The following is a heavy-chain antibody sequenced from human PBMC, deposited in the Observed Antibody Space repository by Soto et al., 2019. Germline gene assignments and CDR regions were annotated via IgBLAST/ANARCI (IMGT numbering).Heavy chain of an antibody. CDR2: IYHSGST. V-gene: IGHV4-4*02. Sequence: QVQLQESGPGLVKPSGTLSLTCAVSGGSISSSNWWSWVRQPPGKGLEWIGEIYHSGSTNYNPSLKSRVTISVDKSKNQFSLKLSSVTAADTAVYYCAREPGIAAAGTWVNWLDPWGQGTLVTVSS. CDR3: AREPGIAAAGTWVNWLDP. D-gene: IGHD6-13*01. J-gene: IGHJ5*02. CDR1: GGSISSSNW.